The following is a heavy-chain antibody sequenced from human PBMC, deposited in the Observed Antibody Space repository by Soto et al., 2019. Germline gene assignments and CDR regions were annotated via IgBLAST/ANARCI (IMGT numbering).Heavy chain of an antibody. D-gene: IGHD6-19*01. CDR2: ISAYNGNT. Sequence: QVQLVQSGAEVKKPGASVKVSCKASGYTFTSYGISWVRQAPGQGLEWMGWISAYNGNTNYAQKLQGRVTMTTDTSTSTAYMELRSLRSDDTAVYYCARDRVSIAVADPYYYYGMDVWGQGTTVTVSS. CDR1: GYTFTSYG. V-gene: IGHV1-18*01. CDR3: ARDRVSIAVADPYYYYGMDV. J-gene: IGHJ6*02.